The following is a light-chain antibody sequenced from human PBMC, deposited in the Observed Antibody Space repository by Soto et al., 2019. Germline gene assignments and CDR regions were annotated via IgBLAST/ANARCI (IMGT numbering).Light chain of an antibody. Sequence: EIVLTQSPATLSLSPGERATLSCRASQSVSSYLAWYQQKPGQAPRLLIYDASNRATGIPARFSGSGSGTDLTLTLSNLEPEDFAVYYCQQRSNWPLTFGGGTKVEIK. CDR2: DAS. CDR3: QQRSNWPLT. V-gene: IGKV3-11*01. J-gene: IGKJ4*01. CDR1: QSVSSY.